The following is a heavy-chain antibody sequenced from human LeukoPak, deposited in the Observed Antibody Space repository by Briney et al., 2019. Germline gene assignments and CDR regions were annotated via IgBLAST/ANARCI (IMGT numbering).Heavy chain of an antibody. CDR3: ARVPGTPSYVVPAATLWD. J-gene: IGHJ4*02. CDR1: GYTFTSYG. D-gene: IGHD2-2*01. Sequence: EASVKVSCKASGYTFTSYGISWVRQAPGQGLEWMGRIIPILGIANYAQKFQGRVTITADKSTSTAYMELSSLRSEDTAVYYCARVPGTPSYVVPAATLWDWGQGTLVTVSS. V-gene: IGHV1-69*04. CDR2: IIPILGIA.